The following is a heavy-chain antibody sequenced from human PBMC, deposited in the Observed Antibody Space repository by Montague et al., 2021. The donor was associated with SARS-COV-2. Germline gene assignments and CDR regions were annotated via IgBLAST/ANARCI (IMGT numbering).Heavy chain of an antibody. V-gene: IGHV3-48*03. Sequence: SLRLSCAASGFTFSSFEMNWVRQAPGKGLEWVSYISSSGSTQYYADSVRGRFTISRDNAKNSLFLQMNSLRAEDTAFYYCAREVPTVVKIDCWGQGALVTVSS. D-gene: IGHD4-23*01. CDR3: AREVPTVVKIDC. CDR2: ISSSGSTQ. CDR1: GFTFSSFE. J-gene: IGHJ4*02.